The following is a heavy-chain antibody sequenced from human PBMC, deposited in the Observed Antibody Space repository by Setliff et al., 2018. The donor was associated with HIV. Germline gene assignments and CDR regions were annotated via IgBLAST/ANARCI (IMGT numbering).Heavy chain of an antibody. CDR1: GYSITNSG. Sequence: GASVKVSCKVSGYSITNSGMNWMRQAPGQRPEWMGCINGGSGRTEYSQKFQSRVTITRDTAARTDDMELSSLRSEDTAVYFCAREGEGNGWARLDYWGQGTLVTVSS. J-gene: IGHJ4*02. CDR3: AREGEGNGWARLDY. V-gene: IGHV1-3*01. CDR2: INGGSGRT. D-gene: IGHD6-19*01.